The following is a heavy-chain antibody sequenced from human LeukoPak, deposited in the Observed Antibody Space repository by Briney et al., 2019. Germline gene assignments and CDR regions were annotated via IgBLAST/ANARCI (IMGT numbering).Heavy chain of an antibody. Sequence: SVKVSCKASGGTFSRYATSWVRQAPGQGLAWMGRILPILGIANYAQKFQGRVTITADKSTSTAYMDLSSLRSEDTAVYYCARGTYSGYDYELDYWGQGTLVTVSS. CDR3: ARGTYSGYDYELDY. V-gene: IGHV1-69*04. CDR1: GGTFSRYA. D-gene: IGHD5-12*01. CDR2: ILPILGIA. J-gene: IGHJ4*02.